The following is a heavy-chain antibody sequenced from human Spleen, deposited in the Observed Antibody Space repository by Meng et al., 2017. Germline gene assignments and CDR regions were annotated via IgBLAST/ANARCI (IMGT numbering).Heavy chain of an antibody. J-gene: IGHJ4*02. V-gene: IGHV3-74*01. D-gene: IGHD6-13*01. CDR1: GFTFNNYL. Sequence: GESLKISCAASGFTFNNYLMHWVRQAPGKGLLWVSRINTDGSITTYADSVRGRFTVSRDNAMNTLYLQMNSLRAEDAAVYYCARGTDYSNSWYDYWGQGTLVTVSS. CDR2: INTDGSIT. CDR3: ARGTDYSNSWYDY.